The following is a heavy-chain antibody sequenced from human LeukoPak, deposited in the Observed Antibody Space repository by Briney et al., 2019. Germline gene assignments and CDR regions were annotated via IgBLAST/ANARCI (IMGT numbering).Heavy chain of an antibody. CDR2: MNPNSGNT. CDR3: ARGGYDLHQPQTYYYDSSGYYYDY. V-gene: IGHV1-8*01. J-gene: IGHJ4*02. Sequence: GASVKVSCKASGYTFTSYDINWVRQATGQGLEWMGWMNPNSGNTGYAQKFQGRVTITADESTSTAYMELSSLRSEDTAVYYCARGGYDLHQPQTYYYDSSGYYYDYWGQGTLVTVSS. D-gene: IGHD3-22*01. CDR1: GYTFTSYD.